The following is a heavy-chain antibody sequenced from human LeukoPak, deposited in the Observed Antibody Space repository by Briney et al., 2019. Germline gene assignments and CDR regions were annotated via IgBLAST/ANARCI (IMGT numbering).Heavy chain of an antibody. CDR3: SRDDYYGSGPQDY. CDR2: INPNSGGT. V-gene: IGHV1-2*02. D-gene: IGHD3-10*01. J-gene: IGHJ4*02. CDR1: GYTFTGYY. Sequence: ASVKVSCKASGYTFTGYYMHWVRQAPGQGLEWMGWINPNSGGTNYAQKFQGRVTMTRDTSISTAYMELSRLRCDDTAVYYCSRDDYYGSGPQDYWGQGALVTVSS.